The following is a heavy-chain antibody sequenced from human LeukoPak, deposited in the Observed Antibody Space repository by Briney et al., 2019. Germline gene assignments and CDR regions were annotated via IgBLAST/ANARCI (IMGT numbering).Heavy chain of an antibody. Sequence: PSETLSLTCTVSGGSISSSSYYWGWIRQPPGKGLEWIGSIYYSGSTYYSPSLKSRVTISVDTSKNQFSLKLSSVTAADTAVYYCARVVLRYFDWLLGSNAFDIWGQGTMVAVSS. CDR3: ARVVLRYFDWLLGSNAFDI. CDR1: GGSISSSSYY. V-gene: IGHV4-39*01. CDR2: IYYSGST. D-gene: IGHD3-9*01. J-gene: IGHJ3*02.